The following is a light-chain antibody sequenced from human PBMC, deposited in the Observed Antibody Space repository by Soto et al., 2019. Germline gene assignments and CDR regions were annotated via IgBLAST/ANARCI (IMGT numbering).Light chain of an antibody. J-gene: IGKJ1*01. CDR3: QQYGSSPWT. Sequence: EVGMTQSPATLSVSLGNRATLSCRASQSVSSNLAWYQQKPGQGPRLLIYGASTRATGIPTRFSGSGSGTEFTLTISSLQSEDFAVYYCQQYGSSPWTFAQGTKVDIK. V-gene: IGKV3-15*01. CDR2: GAS. CDR1: QSVSSN.